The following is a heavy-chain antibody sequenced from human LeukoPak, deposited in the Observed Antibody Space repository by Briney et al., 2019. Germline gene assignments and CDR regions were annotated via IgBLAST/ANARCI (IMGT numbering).Heavy chain of an antibody. CDR1: GFTFSSHG. CDR2: ISPSGDIL. Sequence: PGGSLRLSCAASGFTFSSHGMNWVRQAPGKGLEWVSGISPSGDILYYADSVKGRFTISRDNSKNTLYLQMNSLRAEDTAVYYCAKDRGIISDYWGQGTLVTVSS. CDR3: AKDRGIISDY. J-gene: IGHJ4*02. D-gene: IGHD3-10*01. V-gene: IGHV3-23*01.